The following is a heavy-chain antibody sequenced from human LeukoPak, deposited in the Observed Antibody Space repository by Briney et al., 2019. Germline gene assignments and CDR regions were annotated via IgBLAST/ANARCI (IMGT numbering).Heavy chain of an antibody. CDR2: ISYDGSNK. CDR1: GFTFSSYG. CDR3: AKVPKQWLVWGDFDI. V-gene: IGHV3-30*18. J-gene: IGHJ3*02. Sequence: PGRSLRLSCAASGFTFSSYGMHWVRQAPGKGLEWVAVISYDGSNKYYADSVKGRFTISRDNSKNTLYLKMTSMRAEDTAVYYCAKVPKQWLVWGDFDIWGQGTMVTVSS. D-gene: IGHD6-19*01.